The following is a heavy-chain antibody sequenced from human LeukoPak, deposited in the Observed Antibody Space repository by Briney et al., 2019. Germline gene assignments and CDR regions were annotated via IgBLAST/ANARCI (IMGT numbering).Heavy chain of an antibody. V-gene: IGHV4-34*01. Sequence: SETLSLTCAVYGGSFSGYYWSWIRQPPGKGLEWIGEINHSGSTNYNPSLKSRVTISVDTSKNQFSLELSSVTAADTAVYYCARDQYGSGSYFAFDIWGQGTMVTVSS. CDR2: INHSGST. CDR1: GGSFSGYY. J-gene: IGHJ3*02. CDR3: ARDQYGSGSYFAFDI. D-gene: IGHD3-10*01.